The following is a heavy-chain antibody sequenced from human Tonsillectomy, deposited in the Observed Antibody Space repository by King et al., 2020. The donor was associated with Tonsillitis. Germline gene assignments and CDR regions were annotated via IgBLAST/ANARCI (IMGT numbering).Heavy chain of an antibody. Sequence: VQLVESGGGLVKPGGSLRLSCTASGLTFSNYNMNWVRQAPGKGLEWVSSISSSNKYIYYADAVKGRFTISRDNAKNSLFLQMNRLRAEDTAIYYCARSVYGSGGSCYFTSYAFDIWGQGTMVTVSS. CDR3: ARSVYGSGGSCYFTSYAFDI. J-gene: IGHJ3*02. CDR1: GLTFSNYN. CDR2: ISSSNKYI. D-gene: IGHD2-15*01. V-gene: IGHV3-21*01.